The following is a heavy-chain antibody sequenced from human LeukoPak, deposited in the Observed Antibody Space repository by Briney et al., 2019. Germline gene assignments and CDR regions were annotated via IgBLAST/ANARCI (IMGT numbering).Heavy chain of an antibody. CDR1: GFTFSSYG. Sequence: PGRPLRLSCAASGFTFSSYGMHWVRQAPGKGLEWVAVIWYDGSNKYYTDSVKGRFTISRDNSKNTLFLQMNSLRAEDTAVYYCASVGTTNYFDYWGQGTLVTVSS. CDR3: ASVGTTNYFDY. V-gene: IGHV3-33*01. J-gene: IGHJ4*02. CDR2: IWYDGSNK. D-gene: IGHD1-1*01.